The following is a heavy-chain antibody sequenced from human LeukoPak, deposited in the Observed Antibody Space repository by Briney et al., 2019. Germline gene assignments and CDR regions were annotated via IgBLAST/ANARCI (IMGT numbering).Heavy chain of an antibody. CDR3: ARKHYYDSSGFFPPMDY. J-gene: IGHJ4*02. CDR2: ISSSGSTI. Sequence: PGGSLRLSCAASGFTFSSSEMNWVRQAPGKGLEWVSYISSSGSTIYYADSVKGRFTISRDNSKNTLYLQMNSLRAEDTAVYYCARKHYYDSSGFFPPMDYWGQGTLVTVSS. D-gene: IGHD3-22*01. V-gene: IGHV3-48*03. CDR1: GFTFSSSE.